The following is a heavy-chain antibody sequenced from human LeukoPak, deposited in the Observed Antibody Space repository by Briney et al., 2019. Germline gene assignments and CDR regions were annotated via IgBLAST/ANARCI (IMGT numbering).Heavy chain of an antibody. CDR3: ARSVVVTATLRYHYGMEV. CDR1: GGSIRSYY. V-gene: IGHV4-59*01. D-gene: IGHD2-21*02. J-gene: IGHJ6*02. CDR2: IYYSGST. Sequence: PSETRSLTCTVSGGSIRSYYWNWIRQPPGKGREGIGYIYYSGSTNYNPSLKSRVTMSVDSSKNQFSLKLTSVTATDTAVYYCARSVVVTATLRYHYGMEVWGQGTTVTVSS.